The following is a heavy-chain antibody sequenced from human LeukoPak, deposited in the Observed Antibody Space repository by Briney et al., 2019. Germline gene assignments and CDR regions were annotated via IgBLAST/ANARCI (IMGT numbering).Heavy chain of an antibody. CDR1: GYSISSGYY. V-gene: IGHV4-38-2*02. Sequence: PSETLSLTCAVSGYSISSGYYWGWIRQPPGKGLEWIGYIYYSGSTNYNPSLKSRVTISVDTSKNQFSLKLSSVTAADTAVYYCAREGIAAADYAFDIWGQGTMVTVSS. CDR2: IYYSGST. D-gene: IGHD6-13*01. CDR3: AREGIAAADYAFDI. J-gene: IGHJ3*02.